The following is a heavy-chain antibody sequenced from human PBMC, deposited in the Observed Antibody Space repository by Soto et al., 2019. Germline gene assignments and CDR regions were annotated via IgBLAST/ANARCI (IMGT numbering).Heavy chain of an antibody. CDR1: GYSFTSYW. CDR2: IYPGDSDT. D-gene: IGHD3-10*01. CDR3: AGGGDRGAITRTRDYYGMDV. V-gene: IGHV5-51*01. J-gene: IGHJ6*02. Sequence: GESLKISCKGSGYSFTSYWIGWVRQMPGKGLEWMGIIYPGDSDTRYSPSFQGQVTISADKSISTAYLQWSSLKASDTAMYYCAGGGDRGAITRTRDYYGMDVWGQGTTVTVSS.